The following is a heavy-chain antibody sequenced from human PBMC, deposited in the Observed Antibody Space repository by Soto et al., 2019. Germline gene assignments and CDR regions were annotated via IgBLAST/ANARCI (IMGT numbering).Heavy chain of an antibody. D-gene: IGHD2-21*02. CDR3: ARDRVTDYYGMDV. Sequence: SETLSLTCTVSGGSISSYYWSWIRQPPGKGLEWIGYIYYSGSTNYNPSLKSRVTISVDTSKNQFSLKLSSVTAADTAVYYCARDRVTDYYGMDVWGQGTTVTVSS. CDR2: IYYSGST. CDR1: GGSISSYY. J-gene: IGHJ6*02. V-gene: IGHV4-59*01.